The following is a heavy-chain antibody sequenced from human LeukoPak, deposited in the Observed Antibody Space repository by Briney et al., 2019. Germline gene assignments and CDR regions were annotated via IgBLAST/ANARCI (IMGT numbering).Heavy chain of an antibody. CDR2: ISSSSSFI. D-gene: IGHD2-21*02. CDR3: ARDYCGGDCYGLDY. Sequence: GGSLRLSCSASGFTFSTYSMNWVRQAPRKGLEWVSSISSSSSFIYYADSVKGRFSISRDNAKNSLYLQMNSLRAEDTAVYYCARDYCGGDCYGLDYWGQGALVTVSS. J-gene: IGHJ4*02. CDR1: GFTFSTYS. V-gene: IGHV3-21*01.